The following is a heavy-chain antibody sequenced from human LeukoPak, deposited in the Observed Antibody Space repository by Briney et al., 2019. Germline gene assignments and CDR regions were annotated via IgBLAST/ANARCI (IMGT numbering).Heavy chain of an antibody. D-gene: IGHD3-22*01. CDR1: GGSISSYY. Sequence: PSETLSPTCTVSGGSISSYYWSWIRQPPGKGLEWIGYIYYSGSTNYNPSLKSRVTISVDTSKNQFSLKLSSVTAADTAVYYCARGAYYYDSSGYYREERVRYFGYWGQGTLVTVSS. CDR3: ARGAYYYDSSGYYREERVRYFGY. J-gene: IGHJ4*02. V-gene: IGHV4-59*01. CDR2: IYYSGST.